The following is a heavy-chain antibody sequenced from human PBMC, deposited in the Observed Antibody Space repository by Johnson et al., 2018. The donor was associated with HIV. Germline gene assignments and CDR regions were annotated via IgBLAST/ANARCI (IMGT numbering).Heavy chain of an antibody. Sequence: QMLLVESGGGVVQPGRSLRLSCAASGFTFSSYGMHWVRQATGKGLEWVAVISYDGSNKYYADSVKGRFTISRDNSKNTLHLQMNSLKTEDTAVYYCSLYCNGGDCSHAFDIWGQGTMVTVSS. D-gene: IGHD2-21*02. CDR3: SLYCNGGDCSHAFDI. J-gene: IGHJ3*02. CDR2: ISYDGSNK. CDR1: GFTFSSYG. V-gene: IGHV3-30*03.